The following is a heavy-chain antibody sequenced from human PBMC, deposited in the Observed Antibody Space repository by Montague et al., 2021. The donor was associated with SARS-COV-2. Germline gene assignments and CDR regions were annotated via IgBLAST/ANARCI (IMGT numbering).Heavy chain of an antibody. CDR3: ARVPFSSSWYYLDY. V-gene: IGHV4-59*12. CDR2: MHYSGST. D-gene: IGHD6-13*01. Sequence: SETLSLTCTISGGSITGYFWTWIRQPPGKGLEWLGHMHYSGSTKYNPSLESRVTMSIDTSESQFSLHLRSVTAADTGVYYYARVPFSSSWYYLDYWGQGTLVTVSS. J-gene: IGHJ4*02. CDR1: GGSITGYF.